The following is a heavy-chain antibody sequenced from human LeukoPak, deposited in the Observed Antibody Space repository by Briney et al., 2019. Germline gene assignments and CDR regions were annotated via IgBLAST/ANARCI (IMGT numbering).Heavy chain of an antibody. V-gene: IGHV3-11*01. D-gene: IGHD1-20*01. CDR2: ISSSGSTI. CDR1: EFNLSDYY. J-gene: IGHJ5*02. Sequence: PGGSLRLSCAASEFNLSDYYMTWIRQAPGKGLEWISYISSSGSTIYYADSVKGRFTISRDNAKNSLYLQMNSLRAEDTAVYYCARDHSITGTIDPWGQGTLVTVSS. CDR3: ARDHSITGTIDP.